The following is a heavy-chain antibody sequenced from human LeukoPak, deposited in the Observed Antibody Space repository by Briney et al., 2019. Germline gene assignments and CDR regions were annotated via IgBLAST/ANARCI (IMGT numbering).Heavy chain of an antibody. CDR1: GFTFSSYS. Sequence: PGGSLRLSCAVSGFTFSSYSKNWVRQAPGKGLEWVSSISSSSSYIYYADSVKGRLTISRDNPNNSLYLQMNSLRDEGAAVYYCAREGGYYDSSGYLWGQGTLVTVSS. V-gene: IGHV3-21*01. CDR3: AREGGYYDSSGYL. D-gene: IGHD3-22*01. J-gene: IGHJ5*02. CDR2: ISSSSSYI.